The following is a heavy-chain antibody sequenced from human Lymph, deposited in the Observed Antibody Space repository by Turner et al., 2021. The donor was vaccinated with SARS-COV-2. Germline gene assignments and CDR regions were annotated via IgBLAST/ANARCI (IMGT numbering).Heavy chain of an antibody. Sequence: QVPMVESGGGVVQPGRHPRRSCAAPGFTFSSYAMHWVRQAPGRGLEWVALISYDGSNKYYADSVKGRFTISKDNSKNTLYLQMNSLRAEDTAVYYCARDVGAALDYWGQGTLVTVSS. CDR2: ISYDGSNK. CDR1: GFTFSSYA. CDR3: ARDVGAALDY. D-gene: IGHD6-25*01. V-gene: IGHV3-30-3*01. J-gene: IGHJ4*02.